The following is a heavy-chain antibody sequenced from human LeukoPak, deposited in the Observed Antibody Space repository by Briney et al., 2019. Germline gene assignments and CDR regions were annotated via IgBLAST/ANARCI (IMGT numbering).Heavy chain of an antibody. Sequence: GGSLRLSCAASGFTFSNYGMHWVCQAPGKGLEWVAAISYGGSNKYYADSVKGRFTISRDNSKNTLYLQMSNLRAEDTAVYFCARGGGLDVWGQGATVTVSS. J-gene: IGHJ6*02. CDR3: ARGGGLDV. CDR1: GFTFSNYG. D-gene: IGHD3-16*01. V-gene: IGHV3-30*03. CDR2: ISYGGSNK.